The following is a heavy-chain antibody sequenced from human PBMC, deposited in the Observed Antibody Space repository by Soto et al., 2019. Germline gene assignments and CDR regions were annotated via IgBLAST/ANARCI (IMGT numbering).Heavy chain of an antibody. V-gene: IGHV4-39*01. CDR1: GASVRSSRFY. CDR3: ARTRIAVAGTFGY. J-gene: IGHJ4*02. Sequence: LTCSVSGASVRSSRFYWGWIRQTPGKGLEWIGSIVSSGAMHPNPSLRSRIDISLDSSQNQFSLQLNSVTPEDTAVHYCARTRIAVAGTFGYWGQGTLVTVSS. CDR2: IVSSGAM. D-gene: IGHD6-19*01.